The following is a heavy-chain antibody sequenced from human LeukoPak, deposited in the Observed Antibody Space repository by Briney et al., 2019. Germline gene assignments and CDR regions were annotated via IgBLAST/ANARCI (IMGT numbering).Heavy chain of an antibody. CDR3: ARELPGNYYYGMDV. J-gene: IGHJ6*02. CDR2: ISYDGSNK. D-gene: IGHD1-26*01. V-gene: IGHV3-30-3*01. Sequence: GRSLRLSCAASGFTFSSYAMHWVRQAPGKGLEWVAVISYDGSNKYCADSVKGRFTISRDNSKNTLYLQMNSLRAEDTAVYYCARELPGNYYYGMDVWGQGTTVTVSS. CDR1: GFTFSSYA.